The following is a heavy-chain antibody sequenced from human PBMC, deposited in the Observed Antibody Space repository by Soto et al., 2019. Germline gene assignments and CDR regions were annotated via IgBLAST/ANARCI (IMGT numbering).Heavy chain of an antibody. V-gene: IGHV4-59*08. J-gene: IGHJ4*02. D-gene: IGHD2-2*01. CDR1: GASISNYY. CDR2: VYHTGST. Sequence: SETLSLTCTVSGASISNYYWSWIRQPPGKGLEWIGYVYHTGSTNYNPSLKSRVTISADTSKNQFSLKLSSVTAADTAIYYCARLYCSSTSCYLGYWGRGTLVTVSS. CDR3: ARLYCSSTSCYLGY.